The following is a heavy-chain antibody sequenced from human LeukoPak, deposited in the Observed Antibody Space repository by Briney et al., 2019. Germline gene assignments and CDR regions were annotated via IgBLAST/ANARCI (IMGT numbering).Heavy chain of an antibody. CDR1: GFTFSSYD. J-gene: IGHJ3*02. D-gene: IGHD3-9*01. V-gene: IGHV3-13*01. CDR3: ARDPTTLRYFDWLSADAFDI. CDR2: IGTAGDT. Sequence: GGSLRLSCAASGFTFSSYDMHWVRQATGKGLEWVSAIGTAGDTYYPGSVKGRFTISRENAKNSLYLQMNSLRAGDTAVYYCARDPTTLRYFDWLSADAFDIWGQGTMVTVSS.